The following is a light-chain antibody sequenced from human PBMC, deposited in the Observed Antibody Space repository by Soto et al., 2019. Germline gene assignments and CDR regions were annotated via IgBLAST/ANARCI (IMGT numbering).Light chain of an antibody. CDR2: GAS. CDR1: QSVSNNY. CDR3: QQYGSSGT. Sequence: EIVLMQSPGTLSLSPGEIATLSCRASQSVSNNYLAWYQQKPGQAPRLLIYGASNRATGIPDRFSGSGSGTDFTLTISRLEPEDFAVYYCQQYGSSGTFGQGAKVDTK. J-gene: IGKJ1*01. V-gene: IGKV3-20*01.